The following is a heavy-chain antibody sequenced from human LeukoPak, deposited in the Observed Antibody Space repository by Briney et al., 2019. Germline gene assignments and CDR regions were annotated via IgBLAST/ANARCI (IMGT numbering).Heavy chain of an antibody. CDR3: VPLSIAAGSD. CDR2: ISYDGSNK. D-gene: IGHD6-13*01. Sequence: GGSLRLSCAASGFTFSSYAMHWVRQAPGKGLEWVAVISYDGSNKYYADSVKGRFTISRDNSKNTLYLQMNSLRAEDTAVYYCVPLSIAAGSDWGQGTLVTVSS. CDR1: GFTFSSYA. V-gene: IGHV3-30*04. J-gene: IGHJ4*02.